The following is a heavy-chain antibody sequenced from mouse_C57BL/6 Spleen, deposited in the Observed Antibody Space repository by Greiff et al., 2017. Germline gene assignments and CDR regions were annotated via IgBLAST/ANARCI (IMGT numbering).Heavy chain of an antibody. CDR2: IYPRSGNT. D-gene: IGHD2-12*01. Sequence: SGAELARPGASVKLSCKASGYTFTSYGISWVKQRTGQGLEWIGEIYPRSGNTYYNEKFKGKATLTADKSSSTAYMELRSLTSEDSAVYFCLYSTGAYWGQGTLVTVSA. CDR3: LYSTGAY. CDR1: GYTFTSYG. V-gene: IGHV1-81*01. J-gene: IGHJ3*01.